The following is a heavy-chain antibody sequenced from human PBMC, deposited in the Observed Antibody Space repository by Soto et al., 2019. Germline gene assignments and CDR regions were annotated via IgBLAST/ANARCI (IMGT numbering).Heavy chain of an antibody. D-gene: IGHD5-12*01. CDR1: GGSVSGYL. CDR2: INPRGTT. CDR3: SRDELLPGSPGVSGYFVL. J-gene: IGHJ2*01. V-gene: IGHV4-34*01. Sequence: QVQLQQWGAGLVKPSETLSLTCGVSGGSVSGYLWSWVRQPPGTGLEWIGEINPRGTTNYNPSLTSRVNISIDKSENQFSLRLSAVTAAVTAVYYCSRDELLPGSPGVSGYFVLWGCGTLVAVSS.